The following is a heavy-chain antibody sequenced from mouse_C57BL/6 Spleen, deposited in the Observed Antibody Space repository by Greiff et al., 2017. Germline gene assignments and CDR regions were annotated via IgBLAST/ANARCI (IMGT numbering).Heavy chain of an antibody. CDR3: AREITTVYAMDY. J-gene: IGHJ4*01. CDR1: GFTFSSYT. CDR2: ISGGGGNT. V-gene: IGHV5-9*01. D-gene: IGHD1-1*01. Sequence: EVKLMESGGGLVKPGGSLKLSCAASGFTFSSYTMSWVRQTPEKRLEWVATISGGGGNTYYPDSVKGRFTISRDNAKNTLYLQMSSLRSEDTALYYCAREITTVYAMDYWGQGTSVTVSS.